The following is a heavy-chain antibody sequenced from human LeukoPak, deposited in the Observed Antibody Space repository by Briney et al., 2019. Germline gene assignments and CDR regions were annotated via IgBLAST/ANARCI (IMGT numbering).Heavy chain of an antibody. CDR1: GGSISSYY. Sequence: SETLSLTCTVSGGSISSYYWSWIRQPAGKGLEWIGRIYTSGSTNYNPSLKSRVTMSVDTSKNQFSLKLSSVTAADTAAYYCARVAEYCSSTSCYEEYYYYYYMNVWGKGTTVTVSS. V-gene: IGHV4-4*07. J-gene: IGHJ6*03. D-gene: IGHD2-2*01. CDR2: IYTSGST. CDR3: ARVAEYCSSTSCYEEYYYYYYMNV.